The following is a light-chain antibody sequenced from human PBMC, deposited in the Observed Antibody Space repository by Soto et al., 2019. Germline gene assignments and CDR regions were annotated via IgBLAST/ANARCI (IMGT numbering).Light chain of an antibody. V-gene: IGKV3-11*01. CDR1: QSVSSY. CDR2: DAS. CDR3: QQRSNWPPAT. Sequence: EIVLTQSPATLSLSPGERATLSCRASQSVSSYLAWYQQKPGQAPRLLIYDASNRATGIPARFGGSGSGTDFTLTISDLEPEDFAVYYCQQRSNWPPATFGQGTRLEI. J-gene: IGKJ5*01.